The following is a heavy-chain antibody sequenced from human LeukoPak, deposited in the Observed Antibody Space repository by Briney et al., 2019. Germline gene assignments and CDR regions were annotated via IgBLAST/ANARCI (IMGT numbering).Heavy chain of an antibody. J-gene: IGHJ4*02. CDR3: ARGYSSSWRDLFDY. CDR2: INPNSGGT. D-gene: IGHD6-13*01. Sequence: ASVKVSCKASGYTFTGYYMHWVRQAPGQGLEWMGWINPNSGGTNYAQKFQGRVTMTRDTSISTAYMELSRLRPDDTAVYYCARGYSSSWRDLFDYWGQGTLVTVSS. V-gene: IGHV1-2*02. CDR1: GYTFTGYY.